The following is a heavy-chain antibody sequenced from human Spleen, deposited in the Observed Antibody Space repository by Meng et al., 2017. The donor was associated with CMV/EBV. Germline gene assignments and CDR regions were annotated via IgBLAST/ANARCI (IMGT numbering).Heavy chain of an antibody. V-gene: IGHV4-4*07. D-gene: IGHD3-16*01. Sequence: QESGPGSVEPSESLSLTCIVSGASIKKYNWNWVRPPAGQGLEWIGLIQVIGHTVYNPSLKSRVTVSLDASKSQFSLTLNSVTAADTATYYCAGSRPGGGACDYWGQGILVTVSS. J-gene: IGHJ4*02. CDR2: IQVIGHT. CDR3: AGSRPGGGACDY. CDR1: GASIKKYN.